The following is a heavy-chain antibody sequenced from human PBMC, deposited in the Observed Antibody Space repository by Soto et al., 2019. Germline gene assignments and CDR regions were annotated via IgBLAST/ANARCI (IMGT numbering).Heavy chain of an antibody. V-gene: IGHV1-18*01. CDR3: ARDLGYYGSGTYFTF. J-gene: IGHJ4*02. CDR2: ISVYLGIT. CDR1: GYTFNNFG. Sequence: QVQLVQSGAEVKKPGASVKVSCKASGYTFNNFGISWVRQAPGQGLEWMGWISVYLGITRFAQKFQGRVTLTTDTPTSTAYMELMSLRSDDTAMYYCARDLGYYGSGTYFTFWGQGTLVTVSS. D-gene: IGHD3-10*01.